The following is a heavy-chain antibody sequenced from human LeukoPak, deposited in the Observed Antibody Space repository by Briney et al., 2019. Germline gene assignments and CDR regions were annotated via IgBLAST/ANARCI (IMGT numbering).Heavy chain of an antibody. CDR2: INPSGGST. Sequence: ASVKVSCKASGYTFTSYYMHWVRQAPGQGLEWMGIINPSGGSTSYAQKFQGRVTMTRDTSTSTVYMELSSLRSEDTAVYYCASGAHNIVEATILNYFDYWGQGTLVTVSS. CDR1: GYTFTSYY. CDR3: ASGAHNIVEATILNYFDY. D-gene: IGHD1-26*01. V-gene: IGHV1-46*01. J-gene: IGHJ4*02.